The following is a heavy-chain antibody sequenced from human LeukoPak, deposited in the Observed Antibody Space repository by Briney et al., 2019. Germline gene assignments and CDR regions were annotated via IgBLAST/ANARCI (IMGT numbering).Heavy chain of an antibody. V-gene: IGHV4-59*12. Sequence: PSETLSLTCAVSGGSISSYYWSWIRQPPGKGLEWIGYIYYSGSTNYNPSLKSRVTISVDTSKNQFSLKLSSVTTADTAVYYCARFALLEWLFPRGFDPWGQGTLVTVSS. D-gene: IGHD3-3*01. J-gene: IGHJ5*02. CDR3: ARFALLEWLFPRGFDP. CDR2: IYYSGST. CDR1: GGSISSYY.